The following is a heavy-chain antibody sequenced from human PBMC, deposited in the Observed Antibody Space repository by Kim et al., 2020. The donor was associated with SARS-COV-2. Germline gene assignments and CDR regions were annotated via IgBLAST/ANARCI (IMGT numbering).Heavy chain of an antibody. J-gene: IGHJ6*02. V-gene: IGHV3-74*01. CDR2: INSDGSST. D-gene: IGHD6-13*01. CDR1: GFTFSSYW. CDR3: ARWGIAAAGTDYYGMDV. Sequence: GGSLRLSCAASGFTFSSYWMHWVRQAPGKGLVWVSRINSDGSSTSYADSVKGRFTISRDNAKNTLYLQMNSLRAEDTAVYYCARWGIAAAGTDYYGMDVWGHGTTVTVSS.